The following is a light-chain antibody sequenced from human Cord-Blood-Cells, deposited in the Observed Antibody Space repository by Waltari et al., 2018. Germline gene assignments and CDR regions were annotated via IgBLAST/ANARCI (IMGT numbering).Light chain of an antibody. Sequence: SCTATSSDEGAYNYVSWYQQHPGKAPKLMIYDVSNRPSGVPDRFSGSKSGNTASLTISGLQAEDEADYYCSSYTCSSTLVFGGGTKLTVL. J-gene: IGLJ2*01. V-gene: IGLV2-14*04. CDR2: DVS. CDR1: SSDEGAYNY. CDR3: SSYTCSSTLV.